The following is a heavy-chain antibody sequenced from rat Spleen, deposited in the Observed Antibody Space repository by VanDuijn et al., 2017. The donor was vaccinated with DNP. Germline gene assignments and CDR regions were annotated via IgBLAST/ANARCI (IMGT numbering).Heavy chain of an antibody. Sequence: EVKLVESGGGLVQPGKSLKLSCAASGFNFNDNWMGWVRQAPGKGLEWIGQINKDSSTISYSPSLKDKLTISRDSAQNTLYLQMSKLGSEDTAIYYCARGPNYGGYADYFDYWGQGVTVTVSS. D-gene: IGHD1-11*01. V-gene: IGHV4-2*01. J-gene: IGHJ2*01. CDR1: GFNFNDNW. CDR2: INKDSSTI. CDR3: ARGPNYGGYADYFDY.